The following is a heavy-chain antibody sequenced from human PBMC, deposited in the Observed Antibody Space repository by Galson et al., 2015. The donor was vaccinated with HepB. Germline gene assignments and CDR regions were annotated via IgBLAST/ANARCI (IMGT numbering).Heavy chain of an antibody. Sequence: SVTVSCKASGYTFTGYYMHWVRQAPGQGLEWMGWINPNSGGTNYAQKFQGWVTMTRDTSISTAYMELSRLRSDDTAVYYCARASGYPYSSSWYRGVAGLTPDYWGQGTLVTVSS. CDR3: ARASGYPYSSSWYRGVAGLTPDY. J-gene: IGHJ4*02. V-gene: IGHV1-2*04. CDR1: GYTFTGYY. CDR2: INPNSGGT. D-gene: IGHD6-13*01.